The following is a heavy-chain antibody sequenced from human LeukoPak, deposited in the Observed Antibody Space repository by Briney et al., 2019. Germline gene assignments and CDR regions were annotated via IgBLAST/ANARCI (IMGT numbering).Heavy chain of an antibody. CDR1: GFTVGNNY. J-gene: IGHJ5*02. CDR2: IYSGGDT. CDR3: ARDPPAVRTNTYA. V-gene: IGHV3-66*01. D-gene: IGHD4/OR15-4a*01. Sequence: AGGSLRLSCAASGFTVGNNYMNWVRQAPGKGLEWVSLIYSGGDTHYADSVKGRFTISRDSSKNTLYLQMNSLRAEDTAVYYCARDPPAVRTNTYAWGQGTLVTVSS.